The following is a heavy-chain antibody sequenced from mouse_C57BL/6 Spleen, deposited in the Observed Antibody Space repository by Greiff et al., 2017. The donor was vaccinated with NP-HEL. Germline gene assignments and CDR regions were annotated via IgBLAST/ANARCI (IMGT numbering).Heavy chain of an antibody. V-gene: IGHV1-20*01. J-gene: IGHJ1*03. CDR2: INPYNGDT. CDR3: ARTGVVAIHWYFDV. Sequence: VQLKQSGPELVKPGDSVKISCKASGYSFTGYFMNWVMQSHGKSLEWIGRINPYNGDTFYNQKFKGKATLTVDKSSSTAHMELRSLTSEDSAVYYCARTGVVAIHWYFDVWGTGTTVTVSS. CDR1: GYSFTGYF. D-gene: IGHD1-1*01.